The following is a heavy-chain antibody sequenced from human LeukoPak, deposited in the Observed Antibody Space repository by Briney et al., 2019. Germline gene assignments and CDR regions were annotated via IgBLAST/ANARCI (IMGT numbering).Heavy chain of an antibody. CDR2: INPNSGGT. CDR3: ARDWSSGWYAGRELVDY. J-gene: IGHJ4*02. V-gene: IGHV1-2*02. CDR1: GYIFNNYG. D-gene: IGHD6-19*01. Sequence: GASVKVSCKASGYIFNNYGISWVRQAPGQGLEWMGWINPNSGGTNYAQKFQGRVTMTRDTSISTAYMELSRLRSDDTAVYYCARDWSSGWYAGRELVDYWGQGTLVTVSS.